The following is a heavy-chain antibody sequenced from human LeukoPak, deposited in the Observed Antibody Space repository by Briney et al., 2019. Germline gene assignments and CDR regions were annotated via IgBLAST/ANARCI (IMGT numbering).Heavy chain of an antibody. CDR1: GFTFSSYA. D-gene: IGHD6-19*01. CDR3: AKDRSGWYLFGY. J-gene: IGHJ4*02. Sequence: GRSLRLSCAASGFTFSSYAMHWVRQAPGKGLEWVAVISYDGSNKYYADSVKGRFTISRDNSKNTLYLQMNSLRAEDTAVYYCAKDRSGWYLFGYWGQGTLVTVSS. V-gene: IGHV3-30-3*01. CDR2: ISYDGSNK.